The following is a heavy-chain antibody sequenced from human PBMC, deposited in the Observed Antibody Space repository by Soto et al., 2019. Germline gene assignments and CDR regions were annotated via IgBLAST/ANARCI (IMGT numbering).Heavy chain of an antibody. Sequence: QMQLQESGPGLVKPSETLSLTCTVSGGSISSSSYYWGWIRQPPGKGLEWIGTMFYSGNTYYNPSRKSRVSISVDMSQNQFSLRLRSVTATDTAVYYCAKSPPRIATTGTGIDSWGQGTLVTVSS. V-gene: IGHV4-39*01. CDR1: GGSISSSSYY. CDR3: AKSPPRIATTGTGIDS. CDR2: MFYSGNT. D-gene: IGHD6-13*01. J-gene: IGHJ4*02.